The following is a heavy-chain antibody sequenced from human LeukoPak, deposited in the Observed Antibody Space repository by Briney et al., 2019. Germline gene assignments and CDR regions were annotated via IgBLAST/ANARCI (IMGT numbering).Heavy chain of an antibody. Sequence: PGRSLRLSCAASGFTFSSYGMHWVRQAPGKGLEWVAVISYDGSNQYHADSVKGRFTISRDSSKNTLYLQMNSLRAEDTAVYYCAKDIGDGNRVADYWGQGTLVTVSS. J-gene: IGHJ4*02. CDR2: ISYDGSNQ. CDR1: GFTFSSYG. V-gene: IGHV3-30*18. CDR3: AKDIGDGNRVADY. D-gene: IGHD5-24*01.